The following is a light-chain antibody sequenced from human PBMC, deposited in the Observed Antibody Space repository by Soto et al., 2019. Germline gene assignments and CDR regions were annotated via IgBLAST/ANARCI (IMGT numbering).Light chain of an antibody. Sequence: DIQMTQSPSSVSASVGDRVTITCRASQAIDSWLAWYQQKVGQAPRLLIYDASNRATGVPDRFSGSGSGTDFSLTISRLEPEDFAVYHCQQYSSSPRTFGQGTRLEIK. V-gene: IGKV1-NL1*01. J-gene: IGKJ5*01. CDR1: QAIDSW. CDR3: QQYSSSPRT. CDR2: DAS.